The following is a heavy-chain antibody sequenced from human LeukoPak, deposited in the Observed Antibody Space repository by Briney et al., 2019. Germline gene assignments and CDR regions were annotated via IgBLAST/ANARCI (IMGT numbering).Heavy chain of an antibody. D-gene: IGHD3-22*01. CDR3: ARARPYDSSGYYYRQPYYFDY. V-gene: IGHV3-13*01. CDR1: GFTFSSYD. J-gene: IGHJ4*02. Sequence: GGSLRLSCAASGFTFSSYDMHWVRQATGKGLEWVSAIGTAGDTYYPGSVKGRFTISRENAKDSLYLQMNSLRAGDTAVYYCARARPYDSSGYYYRQPYYFDYWGQGTLVTVSS. CDR2: IGTAGDT.